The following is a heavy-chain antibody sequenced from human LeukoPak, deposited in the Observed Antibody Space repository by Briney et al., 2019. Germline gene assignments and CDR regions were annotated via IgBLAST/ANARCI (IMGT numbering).Heavy chain of an antibody. J-gene: IGHJ4*02. CDR3: ARDLRPANL. D-gene: IGHD1-7*01. CDR2: IHPASANT. V-gene: IGHV1-2*02. CDR1: GYTFTEHF. Sequence: ASVKVSCRASGYTFTEHFIHWVRQAPGQGLQYMGWIHPASANTVYAQMFHGRVTLTRDTPATTTYMELSGLRSDDTAVYYCARDLRPANLWGQGTLVTVSS.